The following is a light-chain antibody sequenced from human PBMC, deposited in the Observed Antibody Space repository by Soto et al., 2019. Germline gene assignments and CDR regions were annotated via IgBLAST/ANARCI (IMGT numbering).Light chain of an antibody. CDR2: DAS. Sequence: IVLTQSPDTLSLSPGERATLSCRASQSVRSDHLAWYQQRRGQAPRLLIFDASFRASGVPERFRGSGSGTDFTLTITRLEPEDFAVYFCQQYGSSPGLFTFGPGSKVDFK. V-gene: IGKV3-20*01. CDR3: QQYGSSPGLFT. CDR1: QSVRSDH. J-gene: IGKJ3*01.